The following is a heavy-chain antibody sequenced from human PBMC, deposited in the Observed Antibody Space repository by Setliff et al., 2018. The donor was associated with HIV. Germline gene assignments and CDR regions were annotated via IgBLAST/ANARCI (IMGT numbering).Heavy chain of an antibody. CDR2: INTNTGNP. Sequence: ASVKVSCKASGYTFTSYAMNWVRHAPGKGLEWMGWINTNTGNPTYAQGFTGRFVFSLDTSVSTTYLQIRCLKAEDTAVYYCARDSPLAFDYWGQGTLVTVSS. D-gene: IGHD3-16*01. CDR3: ARDSPLAFDY. J-gene: IGHJ4*02. V-gene: IGHV7-4-1*01. CDR1: GYTFTSYA.